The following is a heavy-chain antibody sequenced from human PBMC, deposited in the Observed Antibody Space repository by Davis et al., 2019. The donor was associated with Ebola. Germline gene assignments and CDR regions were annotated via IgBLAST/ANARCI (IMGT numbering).Heavy chain of an antibody. CDR2: INSDGSST. CDR1: GFTFSSYW. Sequence: PGGSLRLSCAASGFTFSSYWMHWVRQAPGKGLVWVSRINSDGSSTSYADSVKGRFTISRDNAKNTLYLQMNSLRAEDTAVYYCARGAFGEDCGGDCYYYYYGMDVWGQGTTVTVSS. V-gene: IGHV3-74*01. CDR3: ARGAFGEDCGGDCYYYYYGMDV. D-gene: IGHD2-21*02. J-gene: IGHJ6*02.